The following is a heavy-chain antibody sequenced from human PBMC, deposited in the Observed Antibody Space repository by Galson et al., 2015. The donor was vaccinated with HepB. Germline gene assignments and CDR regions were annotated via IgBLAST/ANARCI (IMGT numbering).Heavy chain of an antibody. V-gene: IGHV3-33*01. J-gene: IGHJ3*02. CDR3: ARDGDGYNDWGAAYAFDI. Sequence: SLRLSCAASGFTFSSYGMHWVRQAPGRGLEWVAVIWYDGSNKYYADSVKGRFTISRDNSKNTLYLQMNSLRAEDTAVYYCARDGDGYNDWGAAYAFDIWGQGTMVTVSS. D-gene: IGHD5-24*01. CDR2: IWYDGSNK. CDR1: GFTFSSYG.